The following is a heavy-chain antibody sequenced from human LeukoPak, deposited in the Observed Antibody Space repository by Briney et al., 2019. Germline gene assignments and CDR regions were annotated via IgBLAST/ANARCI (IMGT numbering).Heavy chain of an antibody. J-gene: IGHJ4*02. CDR1: GFTFDDYG. D-gene: IGHD1-7*01. CDR3: ARTSNWNYEVWFDY. V-gene: IGHV3-11*04. Sequence: GGSLRLSCAASGFTFDDYGMSWVRQAPGKGLEWVSYISSSGSTIYYADSVKGRFTISRDNAKNSLYLQMNSLRAEDTAVYYCARTSNWNYEVWFDYWGQGTLVTVSS. CDR2: ISSSGSTI.